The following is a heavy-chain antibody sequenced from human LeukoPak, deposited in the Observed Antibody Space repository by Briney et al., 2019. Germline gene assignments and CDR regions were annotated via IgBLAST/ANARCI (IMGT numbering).Heavy chain of an antibody. V-gene: IGHV3-23*01. J-gene: IGHJ3*02. CDR2: ISGSGGST. Sequence: GGSLRLSCAASGFTFSSYSMNWVRQAPGKGLEWVSAISGSGGSTYYADSVKGRFTISRDNSKNTLYLQMNSLRAEDTAVYYCAKPYGGHDAFDIRGQGTMVTVSS. CDR1: GFTFSSYS. D-gene: IGHD4-23*01. CDR3: AKPYGGHDAFDI.